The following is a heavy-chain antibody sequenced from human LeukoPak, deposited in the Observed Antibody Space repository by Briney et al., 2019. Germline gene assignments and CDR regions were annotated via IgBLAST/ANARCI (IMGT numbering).Heavy chain of an antibody. V-gene: IGHV3-23*01. CDR3: AKGVVGGRRDYYSYFDS. J-gene: IGHJ4*02. D-gene: IGHD3-22*01. CDR2: FSDHGSLS. CDR1: GFTFSRHD. Sequence: GGSLRLSCAASGFTFSRHDMNWVRQAPGKGLEWVSVFSDHGSLSNYADSVKGRFTISRDSSRDTLFLQMDSLRVEDTAVYYCAKGVVGGRRDYYSYFDSWGQGTLVTVSS.